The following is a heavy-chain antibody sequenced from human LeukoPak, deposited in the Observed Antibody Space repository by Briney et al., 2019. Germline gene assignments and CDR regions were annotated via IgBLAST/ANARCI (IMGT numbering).Heavy chain of an antibody. CDR1: GYSFTSYN. CDR3: ATDEGSSSWYFDY. V-gene: IGHV1-18*01. Sequence: ASVKVSCKASGYSFTSYNVNWVRQAPGQGLEWMGWISAYNGNTNYAQKLQGRVTMTEDTSTDTAYMELSSLRSEDTAVYYCATDEGSSSWYFDYWGQGTLVTVSS. D-gene: IGHD6-13*01. CDR2: ISAYNGNT. J-gene: IGHJ4*02.